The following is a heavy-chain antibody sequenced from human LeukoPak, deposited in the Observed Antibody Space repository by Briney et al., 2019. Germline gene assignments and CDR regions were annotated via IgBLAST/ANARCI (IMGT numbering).Heavy chain of an antibody. Sequence: GASVKVSCKASGYTFTSYDINWVRQATGQGLEWMRWMDPNSGNTGYAQKFQGRVTMTRNTSISTAYMELTSLRSEDTTVYYCAREYQLLGTVYNYFDPWGQGTLVTVSS. CDR3: AREYQLLGTVYNYFDP. D-gene: IGHD2-2*01. V-gene: IGHV1-8*01. CDR1: GYTFTSYD. CDR2: MDPNSGNT. J-gene: IGHJ5*02.